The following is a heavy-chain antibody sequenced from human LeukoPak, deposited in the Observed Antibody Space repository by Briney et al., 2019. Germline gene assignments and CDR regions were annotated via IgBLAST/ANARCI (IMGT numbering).Heavy chain of an antibody. Sequence: GGSLRLSCAASGFTFSSYSMNWVRQAPGKGLEWASSISSSSSYIYYADSVKGRFTISRDNAKNSLYLQMNSLRAEDTAVYYCARDIVVVPAYMDVWGKGTTVTVSS. D-gene: IGHD2-2*01. CDR2: ISSSSSYI. J-gene: IGHJ6*03. V-gene: IGHV3-21*01. CDR3: ARDIVVVPAYMDV. CDR1: GFTFSSYS.